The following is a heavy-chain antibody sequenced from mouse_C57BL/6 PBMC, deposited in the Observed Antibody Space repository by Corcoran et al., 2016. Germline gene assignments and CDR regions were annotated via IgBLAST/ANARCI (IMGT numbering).Heavy chain of an antibody. V-gene: IGHV14-2*01. J-gene: IGHJ2*01. D-gene: IGHD2-3*01. CDR1: GFKIKDYY. CDR3: ARDGFNFDY. Sequence: EVQLQQCGAERVKPGASVKLSCTASGFKIKDYYMHWVKQRTEQGLEGIGRIDPEDGETKYATKFQGKATITADTSSNTAYLQLSSLTSEDTAVYYCARDGFNFDYWGQGTTLTVSS. CDR2: IDPEDGET.